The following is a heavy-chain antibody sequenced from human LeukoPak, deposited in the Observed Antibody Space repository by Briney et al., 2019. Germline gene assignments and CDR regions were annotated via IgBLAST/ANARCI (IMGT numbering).Heavy chain of an antibody. CDR3: AKGLGCSSTSCPLPHYGMDV. J-gene: IGHJ6*02. CDR2: ISYDGSNK. D-gene: IGHD2-2*01. V-gene: IGHV3-30*18. Sequence: GGSLRLSCAASGFTLSSYGMHWVRQAPGKGLEWVAVISYDGSNKYYADSVKGRFTISRDNSKNTLYLQMNSLRAEDTAVYYCAKGLGCSSTSCPLPHYGMDVWGQGTTVTVSS. CDR1: GFTLSSYG.